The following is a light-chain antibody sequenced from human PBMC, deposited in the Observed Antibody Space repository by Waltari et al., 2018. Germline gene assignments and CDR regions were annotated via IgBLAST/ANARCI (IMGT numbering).Light chain of an antibody. V-gene: IGKV1-5*03. Sequence: DIQTTQSPSTLSASVGDRVTITCRASRSISTWVAWYQQKPGKAPKLLISKASSLESGVPSRFSGSGSGTDFTLTISSLQPEDFATYYCQQYNSYWWTFGQGTKVEIK. CDR2: KAS. CDR3: QQYNSYWWT. J-gene: IGKJ1*01. CDR1: RSISTW.